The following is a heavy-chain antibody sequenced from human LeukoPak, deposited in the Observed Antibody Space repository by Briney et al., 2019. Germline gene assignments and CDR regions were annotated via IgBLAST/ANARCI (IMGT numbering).Heavy chain of an antibody. CDR3: ANEIRPNDY. CDR1: EFDFSSHA. CDR2: ISISGSKT. Sequence: GGSLRLSCAASEFDFSSHAMTWVRQAPGKGLEWVSAISISGSKTYCADSVKGRFTISRDNSKNTLYLQMNSLRAEDTAVYYCANEIRPNDYWGQGTQVTVSS. D-gene: IGHD4-17*01. V-gene: IGHV3-23*01. J-gene: IGHJ4*02.